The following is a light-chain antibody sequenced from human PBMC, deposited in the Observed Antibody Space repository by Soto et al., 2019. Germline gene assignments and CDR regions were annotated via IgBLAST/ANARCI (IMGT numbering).Light chain of an antibody. CDR2: DVS. Sequence: QSALTQPASVSGSPVQSITISCTGTSSDVGGYNYVSWYQQHPGKAPKLMIYDVSNRPSGVSNRFSGSKSGNTASLTISGLQAEDEADYYCSSYTSSSTLVFGGGTKLPVL. CDR3: SSYTSSSTLV. J-gene: IGLJ2*01. CDR1: SSDVGGYNY. V-gene: IGLV2-14*01.